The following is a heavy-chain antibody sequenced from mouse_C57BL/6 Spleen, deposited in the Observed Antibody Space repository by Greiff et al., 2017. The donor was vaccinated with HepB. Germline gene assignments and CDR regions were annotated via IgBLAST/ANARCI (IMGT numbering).Heavy chain of an antibody. V-gene: IGHV1-64*01. J-gene: IGHJ4*01. D-gene: IGHD2-3*01. CDR3: ARPYDVGAMDY. Sequence: QVQLKQPGAELVKPGASVKLSCKASGYTFTSYWMHWVKQRPGQGLEWIGMIHPNSGSTNYNEKFKSKATLTVDKSSSTAYMQLSSLTSEDSAVYYCARPYDVGAMDYWGQGTSVTVSS. CDR1: GYTFTSYW. CDR2: IHPNSGST.